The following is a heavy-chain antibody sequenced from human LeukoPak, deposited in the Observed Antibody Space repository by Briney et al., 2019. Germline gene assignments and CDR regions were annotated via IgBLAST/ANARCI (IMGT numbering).Heavy chain of an antibody. D-gene: IGHD1/OR15-1a*01. CDR1: GFTFSDYY. V-gene: IGHV3-11*04. J-gene: IGHJ3*02. CDR2: ISSSGSTI. Sequence: PGGSLRLSCAASGFTFSDYYMSWIRQAPGKGLEWVSYISSSGSTIYYADSVKGRFTISRDNAKNSLYLQMNSLRAEDTAVYYCARDVSRRPRTTCCDAFDIWGQGTMVTVSS. CDR3: ARDVSRRPRTTCCDAFDI.